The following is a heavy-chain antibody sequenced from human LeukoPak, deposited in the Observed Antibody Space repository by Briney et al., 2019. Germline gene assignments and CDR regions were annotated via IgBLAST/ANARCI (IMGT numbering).Heavy chain of an antibody. CDR2: MSSTSTTI. CDR1: GFIFGDYN. Sequence: GGSLRLSCAASGFIFGDYNMNWVRQVPGKGLEWISYMSSTSTTIFYADSVKGRFTISRDNAKNSLYLQMNSLGAEDTAVYFCARVGNTGDAVIIPAAMGFDNWGQGTVVTVSS. J-gene: IGHJ4*02. V-gene: IGHV3-48*01. D-gene: IGHD2-2*01. CDR3: ARVGNTGDAVIIPAAMGFDN.